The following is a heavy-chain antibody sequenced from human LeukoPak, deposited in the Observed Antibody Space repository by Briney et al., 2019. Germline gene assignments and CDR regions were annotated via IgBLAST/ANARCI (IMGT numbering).Heavy chain of an antibody. V-gene: IGHV3-74*01. CDR1: GFTFSSYA. Sequence: GGSLRLSCAASGFTFSSYAMSWVRQAPGKGLVWVSRINSDGSSTSYADSVKGRFTISRDNAKNTLYLQMNSLRAEDTAVYYCARDNTLIYYYGMDVWGQGTTVTVSS. CDR3: ARDNTLIYYYGMDV. J-gene: IGHJ6*02. CDR2: INSDGSST.